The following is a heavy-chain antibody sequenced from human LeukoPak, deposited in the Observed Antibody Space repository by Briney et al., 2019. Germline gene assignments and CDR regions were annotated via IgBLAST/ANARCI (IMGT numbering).Heavy chain of an antibody. CDR3: ARDHRYYGSGSYQGYYYMDV. J-gene: IGHJ6*03. CDR2: IYHSGST. Sequence: SETLSLTCTVSGYSISSGYYWGWIRQPPGKGLEWIGSIYHSGSTYYNPSLKSRVTISVDTSKNQFSLKLSSVTAADTAVYYCARDHRYYGSGSYQGYYYMDVWGKGTTVTISS. V-gene: IGHV4-38-2*02. D-gene: IGHD3-10*01. CDR1: GYSISSGYY.